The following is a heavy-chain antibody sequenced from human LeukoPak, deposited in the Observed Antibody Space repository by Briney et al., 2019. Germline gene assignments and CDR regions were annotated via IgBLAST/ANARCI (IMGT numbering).Heavy chain of an antibody. CDR1: GYTFTGYY. CDR2: INPNSGGT. D-gene: IGHD2-8*01. V-gene: IGHV1-2*02. CDR3: ARGLYIKKICTNGVCEFDP. J-gene: IGHJ5*02. Sequence: ASVKVSCKASGYTFTGYYMHWVRQAPGQGLEWMGWINPNSGGTNYAQKFQGRVTMTRDTSISTAYMELSRLRSDDTAVYYCARGLYIKKICTNGVCEFDPWGQGTLVTVSS.